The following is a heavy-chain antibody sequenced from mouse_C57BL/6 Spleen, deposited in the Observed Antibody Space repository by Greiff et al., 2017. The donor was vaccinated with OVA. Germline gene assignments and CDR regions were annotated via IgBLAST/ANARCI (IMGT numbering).Heavy chain of an antibody. D-gene: IGHD1-2*01. J-gene: IGHJ2*01. CDR3: ARGNTTAYYFDY. Sequence: QVQLKQPGAELVRPGSSVKLSCKASGYTFTSYWMHWVKQRPIQGLEWIGNIDPSDSETHYNQKFKDKATLTVDKSSSTAYMQLSSLTSEDSAVYYCARGNTTAYYFDYWGQGTTLTVSS. V-gene: IGHV1-52*01. CDR2: IDPSDSET. CDR1: GYTFTSYW.